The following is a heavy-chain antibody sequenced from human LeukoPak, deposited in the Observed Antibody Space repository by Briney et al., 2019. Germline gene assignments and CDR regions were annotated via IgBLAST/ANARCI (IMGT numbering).Heavy chain of an antibody. CDR2: ISYDGSNK. J-gene: IGHJ4*02. V-gene: IGHV3-30*04. CDR1: GFTFSSYA. Sequence: GGSLRLSCAASGFTFSSYAMHWVRQAPGKGLEWVAVISYDGSNKHYADSVKGRFTISRDNSKNTLYLQMNSLRAEDTAVYYCARDYYGSGSSYWGQGTLVTVSS. D-gene: IGHD3-10*01. CDR3: ARDYYGSGSSY.